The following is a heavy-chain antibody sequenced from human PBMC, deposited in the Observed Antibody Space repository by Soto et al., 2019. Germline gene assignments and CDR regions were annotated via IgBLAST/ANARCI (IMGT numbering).Heavy chain of an antibody. CDR2: INHSGST. CDR3: ARASSSWYGRAYIDY. D-gene: IGHD6-13*01. CDR1: GGSFGGYY. Sequence: SETLSLTCAVYGGSFGGYYWSWIRQPPGKGLEWIGEINHSGSTNYNPSLKSRVTISVGTSKNQFSLKLSSVTAADTAVYYCARASSSWYGRAYIDYWGQRTLLTVSS. V-gene: IGHV4-34*01. J-gene: IGHJ4*02.